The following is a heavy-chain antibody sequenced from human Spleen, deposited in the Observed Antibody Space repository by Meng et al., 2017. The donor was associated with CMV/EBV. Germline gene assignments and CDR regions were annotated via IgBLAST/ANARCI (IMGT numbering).Heavy chain of an antibody. J-gene: IGHJ4*02. D-gene: IGHD3-3*01. CDR3: ATTPTFDFWSGYYYYFDY. V-gene: IGHV1-69*05. Sequence: TFRSYAISWVRQAPGQELEWMGGIIPIFGTANYAQKFQGRVTITTDESTSTAYMELSSLRSEDTAVYYCATTPTFDFWSGYYYYFDYWGQGTLVTVSS. CDR2: IIPIFGTA. CDR1: TFRSYA.